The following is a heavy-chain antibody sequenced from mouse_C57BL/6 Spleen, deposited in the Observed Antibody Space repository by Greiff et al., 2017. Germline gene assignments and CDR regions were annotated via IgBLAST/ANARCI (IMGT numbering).Heavy chain of an antibody. CDR2: INPSNGGT. V-gene: IGHV1-53*01. J-gene: IGHJ1*03. D-gene: IGHD1-1*01. CDR3: ARDAYYYGSRQAHWYFGV. Sequence: QVQLQQPGTELVKPGASVKLSCKASGYTFTSYWMHWVKQRPGQGLEWIGNINPSNGGTNYNEKFKSKAALTVDKSSSTAYMQLSSRTSEESAVYYCARDAYYYGSRQAHWYFGVWGTGTTVTVSS. CDR1: GYTFTSYW.